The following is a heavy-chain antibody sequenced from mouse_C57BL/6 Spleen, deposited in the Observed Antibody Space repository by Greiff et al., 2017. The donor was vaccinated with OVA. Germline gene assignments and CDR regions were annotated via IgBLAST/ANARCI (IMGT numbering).Heavy chain of an antibody. CDR2: IDPSDSYT. CDR1: GYTFTSYW. J-gene: IGHJ1*03. CDR3: ARQYYYGSSYPYFDV. V-gene: IGHV1-59*01. D-gene: IGHD1-1*01. Sequence: QVQLQQPGAELVRPGPSVKLSCKASGYTFTSYWMHWVKQRPGQGLEWIGVIDPSDSYTNYNQKFKGKATLTVDTSSSTAYMQLSSLTSEDSAVYYCARQYYYGSSYPYFDVWGTGTTVTVSS.